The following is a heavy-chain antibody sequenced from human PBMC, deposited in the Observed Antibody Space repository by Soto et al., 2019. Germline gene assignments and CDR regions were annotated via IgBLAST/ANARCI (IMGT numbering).Heavy chain of an antibody. D-gene: IGHD1-1*01. CDR2: IYWDDDK. J-gene: IGHJ4*02. Sequence: QITLKESGPTRVRPTQTLTLTCIFSGFSLSTSGVGVGWIRQPPGKALERLALIYWDDDKRYSPSLKSRLTITKDTSKNQVVLTMTHMDPVDTAPYYCAHRAGLQGNWNGGYFDFWGQGALVTISS. CDR1: GFSLSTSGVG. CDR3: AHRAGLQGNWNGGYFDF. V-gene: IGHV2-5*02.